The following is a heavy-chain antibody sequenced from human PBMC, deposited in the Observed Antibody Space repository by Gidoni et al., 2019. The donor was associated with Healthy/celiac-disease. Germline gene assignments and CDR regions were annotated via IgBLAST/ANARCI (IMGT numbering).Heavy chain of an antibody. J-gene: IGHJ6*02. V-gene: IGHV3-33*01. CDR3: ARVEDYDFWSGDYYGMDV. D-gene: IGHD3-3*01. CDR1: GFTFRSYG. CDR2: IWYDGSNK. Sequence: QVQLVESGGGVVQPGRSLRLSCAASGFTFRSYGMHWVRQAPGKGLEWVAVIWYDGSNKYYADAVKGRFTISRDNSKNTLYLQMNSLRAEDTAVYYCARVEDYDFWSGDYYGMDVWGQGTTVTVSS.